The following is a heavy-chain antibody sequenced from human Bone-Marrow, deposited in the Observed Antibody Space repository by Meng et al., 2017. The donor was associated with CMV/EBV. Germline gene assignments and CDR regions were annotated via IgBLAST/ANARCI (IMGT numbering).Heavy chain of an antibody. CDR3: LGGWRPRGKPWDDFDL. J-gene: IGHJ3*01. D-gene: IGHD1-26*01. CDR2: ISNDERAE. V-gene: IGHV3-30*03. CDR1: FPFRSFV. Sequence: FPFRSFVMHWVRQAPGQGPEWLAVISNDERAESYGSVVNGRIIVTRDNSERKLYLQINSRRPEDTVMYYCLGGWRPRGKPWDDFDLWGQGTMVTVSS.